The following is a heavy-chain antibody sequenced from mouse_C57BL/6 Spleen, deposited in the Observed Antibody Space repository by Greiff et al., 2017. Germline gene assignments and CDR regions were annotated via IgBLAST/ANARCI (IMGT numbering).Heavy chain of an antibody. CDR1: GYTFTSYT. Sequence: QVQLQQSGAELARPGASVKMSCKASGYTFTSYTMHWVKQRPGQGLEWIGYINPSSGYTKSNQKFKDKATLTADKSSSTAYMQLSSLTSEDSAVYYCARYGSGDYYYAMDYWGQGTSVTVSS. V-gene: IGHV1-4*01. CDR3: ARYGSGDYYYAMDY. J-gene: IGHJ4*01. D-gene: IGHD1-1*01. CDR2: INPSSGYT.